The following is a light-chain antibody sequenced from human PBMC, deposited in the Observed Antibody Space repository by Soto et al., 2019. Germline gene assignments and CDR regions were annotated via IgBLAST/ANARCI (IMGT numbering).Light chain of an antibody. CDR2: ETD. J-gene: IGLJ1*01. V-gene: IGLV1-44*01. CDR1: SSNVAINP. CDR3: EAWDETLDGLYV. Sequence: QSVLTQPPSVSGTPGQRVTISCSGSSSNVAINPVNWYQHLPGAAPRLLIYETDRLSSGVPDRFSASKSGTSASLAISGLTSEDEADYYCEAWDETLDGLYVFGTGTKLTVL.